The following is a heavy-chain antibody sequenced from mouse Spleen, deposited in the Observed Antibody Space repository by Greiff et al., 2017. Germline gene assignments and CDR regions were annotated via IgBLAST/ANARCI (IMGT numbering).Heavy chain of an antibody. Sequence: EVKLVESGPGLVKPSQSLSLTCSVTGYSITSGYYWNWIRQFPGNKLEWMGYISYDGSNNYNPSLKNRISITRDTSKNQFFLKLNSVTTEDTATYYCARDESHYYGSSSSFAYWGQGTLVTVSA. V-gene: IGHV3-6*01. CDR2: ISYDGSN. CDR1: GYSITSGYY. CDR3: ARDESHYYGSSSSFAY. D-gene: IGHD1-1*01. J-gene: IGHJ3*01.